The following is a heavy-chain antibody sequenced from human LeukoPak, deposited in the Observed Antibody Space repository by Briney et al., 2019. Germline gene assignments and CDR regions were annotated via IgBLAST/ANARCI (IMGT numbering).Heavy chain of an antibody. CDR2: ISSSSSYI. V-gene: IGHV3-21*01. D-gene: IGHD6-13*01. CDR3: ARDTAAAGIDYFDY. J-gene: IGHJ4*02. CDR1: GFTFSSYS. Sequence: GGSLRLSCAASGFTFSSYSTNWVRQAPGKGLEWVSSISSSSSYIYYADSVKGRFTISRDNAKNSLYLQMNSLRAEDTAVYYCARDTAAAGIDYFDYWGQGTLVTVSS.